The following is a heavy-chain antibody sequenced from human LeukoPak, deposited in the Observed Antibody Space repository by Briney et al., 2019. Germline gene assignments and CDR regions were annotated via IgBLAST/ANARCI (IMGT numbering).Heavy chain of an antibody. CDR2: IMPLFGTP. V-gene: IGHV1-69*01. Sequence: EASVKVSCKASGGTFNNYAISWVRQAPGQGPEWMGGIMPLFGTPNYAQKFRGRATITADESTSTAYMELSSLRSEDTAVYYCATDLRHSGSYYFDYWGQGTLVTVSS. J-gene: IGHJ4*02. CDR1: GGTFNNYA. D-gene: IGHD1-26*01. CDR3: ATDLRHSGSYYFDY.